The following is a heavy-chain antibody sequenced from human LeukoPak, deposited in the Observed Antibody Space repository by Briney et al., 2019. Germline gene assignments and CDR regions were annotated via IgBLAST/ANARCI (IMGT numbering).Heavy chain of an antibody. CDR3: ARESTVTTGAFDI. J-gene: IGHJ3*02. Sequence: SVKVSCKASGGTFSSYTISWVRRAPGQGREWMGRIIPILGIANYAQKFQGRVTITADKSTSTAYMELSSLRSEDTAVYYCARESTVTTGAFDIWGQGTMVTVST. V-gene: IGHV1-69*04. D-gene: IGHD4-11*01. CDR2: IIPILGIA. CDR1: GGTFSSYT.